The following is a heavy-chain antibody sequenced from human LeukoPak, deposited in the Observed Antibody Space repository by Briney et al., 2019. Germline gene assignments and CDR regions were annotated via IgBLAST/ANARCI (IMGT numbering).Heavy chain of an antibody. J-gene: IGHJ3*02. Sequence: SETLSLTCAVSGASIYTVGSFWGWIRQPPGKGLEWIGSVFYSGSANYNPSLQSRVTISVDTSRNQFSLRLSSVTPADTVVYYCARRPSWPTTSAFDIWGQGTLVTVSP. CDR1: GASIYTVGSF. CDR3: ARRPSWPTTSAFDI. V-gene: IGHV4-39*01. CDR2: VFYSGSA. D-gene: IGHD4-17*01.